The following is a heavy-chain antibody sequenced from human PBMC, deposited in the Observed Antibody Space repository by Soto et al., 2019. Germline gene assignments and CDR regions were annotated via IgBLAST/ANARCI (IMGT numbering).Heavy chain of an antibody. Sequence: EVQLVPSGADVKKPGESLKISCEASGYSFNTYWIGWVRQMPGKGLEWMGIIYPDDSDTRVNPSFQGQVTISADKSITTAYLQWNSLKASDTAMYFCARRRSGDAFDVWGQGTLVTVSS. D-gene: IGHD1-26*01. CDR2: IYPDDSDT. CDR1: GYSFNTYW. CDR3: ARRRSGDAFDV. J-gene: IGHJ3*01. V-gene: IGHV5-51*01.